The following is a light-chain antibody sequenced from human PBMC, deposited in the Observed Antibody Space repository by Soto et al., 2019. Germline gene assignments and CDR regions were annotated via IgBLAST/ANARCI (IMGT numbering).Light chain of an antibody. CDR1: TSNIGRNT. CDR3: VAWDDSLDAWG. Sequence: QSVLTQPPSASGTPGQRVTISCSGSTSNIGRNTINWYQHLPGTAPKLLIYNNNQRPSGVPDRFSGSKSGTSASLAISGLQSEDEGDYYYVAWDDSLDAWGFGGGTKLTVL. CDR2: NNN. V-gene: IGLV1-44*01. J-gene: IGLJ3*02.